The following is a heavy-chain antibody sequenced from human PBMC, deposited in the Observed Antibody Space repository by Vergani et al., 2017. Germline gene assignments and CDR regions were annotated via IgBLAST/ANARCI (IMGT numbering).Heavy chain of an antibody. CDR2: IDPSDSYT. CDR3: ARGVCSGGSCYNWFDP. CDR1: GYSFTSYW. Sequence: EVQLVQSGAEVKKPGESLRISCKGSGYSFTSYWISWVRQMPGKGLEWMGRIDPSDSYTNYSPSFQGHVTISADKSISTAYRQWSSLKASDTAMYYCARGVCSGGSCYNWFDPWGQGTLVTVSS. J-gene: IGHJ5*02. V-gene: IGHV5-10-1*03. D-gene: IGHD2-15*01.